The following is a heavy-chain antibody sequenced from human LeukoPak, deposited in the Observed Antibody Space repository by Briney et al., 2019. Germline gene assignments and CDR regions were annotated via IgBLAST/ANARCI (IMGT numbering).Heavy chain of an antibody. Sequence: SETLSLTCTVFGVSISSYYWSWIRQAPGKGLEWIGRIHTNGRIDYNPSLKSRVSISIDTSKNRFSLKVTSVTAADTAVYYCARVQLPDVTGAFDIWGQGTMVTVSS. CDR3: ARVQLPDVTGAFDI. CDR1: GVSISSYY. CDR2: IHTNGRI. J-gene: IGHJ3*02. V-gene: IGHV4-4*07. D-gene: IGHD5-24*01.